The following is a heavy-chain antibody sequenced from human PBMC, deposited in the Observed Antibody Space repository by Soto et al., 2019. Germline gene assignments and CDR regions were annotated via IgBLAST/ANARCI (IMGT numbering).Heavy chain of an antibody. D-gene: IGHD3-10*01. V-gene: IGHV4-61*01. Sequence: SATLSLTSTASGCSVSRGSYSWSWIRQPPGKGLEWNGYIYYSGSTNYNPSLKSRVTIPVDTSKNQLSLKLSSVTAADTAVYYCAREGLLWFGELSYPHYYYYGMDVWGQGTTVTVSS. CDR3: AREGLLWFGELSYPHYYYYGMDV. CDR2: IYYSGST. CDR1: GCSVSRGSYS. J-gene: IGHJ6*02.